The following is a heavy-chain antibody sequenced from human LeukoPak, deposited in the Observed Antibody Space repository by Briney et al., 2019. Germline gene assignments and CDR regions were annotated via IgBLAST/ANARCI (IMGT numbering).Heavy chain of an antibody. CDR1: GYSYTTYW. J-gene: IGHJ4*02. Sequence: KPGESLKISCKGSGYSYTTYWIVWVRQMPGKGLEWMGIIYPGDSDTRYSPSFQGQVTISADKSISTAYLQWSSLKASDTAMYYCARQDWDGYSGFGRLDYWGQGTLVTVSS. V-gene: IGHV5-51*01. CDR3: ARQDWDGYSGFGRLDY. CDR2: IYPGDSDT. D-gene: IGHD5-12*01.